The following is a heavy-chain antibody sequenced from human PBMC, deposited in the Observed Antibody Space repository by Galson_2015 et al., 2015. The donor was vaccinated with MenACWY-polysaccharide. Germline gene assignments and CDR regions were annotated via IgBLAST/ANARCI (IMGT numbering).Heavy chain of an antibody. Sequence: SLRLSCAASGFPFSGSWMTWIRQAPGEGLVWVSRINTDGSSTSYADSVKGRFTVSRDNAKNTVYLQMNSLRAEDTAVYYCARDPHCGAGCSIHDAFDVWGQGTKVTVSS. CDR1: GFPFSGSW. V-gene: IGHV3-74*01. J-gene: IGHJ3*01. D-gene: IGHD2-21*02. CDR3: ARDPHCGAGCSIHDAFDV. CDR2: INTDGSST.